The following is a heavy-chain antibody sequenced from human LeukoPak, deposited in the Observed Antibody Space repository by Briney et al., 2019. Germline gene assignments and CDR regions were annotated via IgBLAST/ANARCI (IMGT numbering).Heavy chain of an antibody. V-gene: IGHV3-23*01. CDR2: ISGSGGST. Sequence: PGGSLRLSCAASGFTFSSYAMSWVRQAPGKGLEWVSAISGSGGSTYYADSVKGRFTISRDNSKNTLYLQMNSLRAEDTAVYYCAKKTLYYYDSSGYSEHGDWGQGTLVTASS. CDR1: GFTFSSYA. CDR3: AKKTLYYYDSSGYSEHGD. J-gene: IGHJ4*02. D-gene: IGHD3-22*01.